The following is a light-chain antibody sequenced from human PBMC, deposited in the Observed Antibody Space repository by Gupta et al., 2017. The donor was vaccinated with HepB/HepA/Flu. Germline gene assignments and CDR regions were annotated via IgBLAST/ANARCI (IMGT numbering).Light chain of an antibody. V-gene: IGKV1-39*01. CDR1: QDIDTY. J-gene: IGKJ5*01. Sequence: DVQMTQSPFSLSASVGDRVTITRRASQDIDTYVNWYQQKPGKPPNVLIYRASTLHSGVPSRFSGSGSGTDFTLTSNRRQPEDFAIYYGQQSYDTLSFGQGTRL. CDR2: RAS. CDR3: QQSYDTLS.